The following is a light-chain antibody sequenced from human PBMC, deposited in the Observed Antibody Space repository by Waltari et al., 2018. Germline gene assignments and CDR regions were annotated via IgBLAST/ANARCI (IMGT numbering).Light chain of an antibody. CDR2: GAS. Sequence: AIRITQSPSPLSASTGDRVTITCRASQAISSYLAWYQQKPGKAPKLLIYGASTLQSGVPSRFSGSGSGTDFTLIISCLQSEDFATYYCQQYNSYPLTFGGGTKVEIK. V-gene: IGKV1-8*01. J-gene: IGKJ4*01. CDR1: QAISSY. CDR3: QQYNSYPLT.